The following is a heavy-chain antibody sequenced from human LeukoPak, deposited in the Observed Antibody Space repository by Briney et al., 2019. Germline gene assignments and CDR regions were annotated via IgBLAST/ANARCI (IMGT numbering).Heavy chain of an antibody. CDR2: IWNDESNK. J-gene: IGHJ5*02. Sequence: GGSLRLSCAPSRFTLSHYGMHWVGQAPGKGREWVAGIWNDESNKYYRDSVKGRFTISRDNSKNTLYLQMNSLLASEMAVNYCAKDAQRGFDYSNSLEHWGQGTLVTVSS. CDR3: AKDAQRGFDYSNSLEH. CDR1: RFTLSHYG. V-gene: IGHV3-33*06. D-gene: IGHD4-11*01.